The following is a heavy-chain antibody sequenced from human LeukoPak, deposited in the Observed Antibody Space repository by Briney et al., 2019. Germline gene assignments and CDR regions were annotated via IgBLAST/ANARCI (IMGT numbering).Heavy chain of an antibody. J-gene: IGHJ4*02. CDR2: IRGSGAST. CDR1: GFTFSSYW. D-gene: IGHD2-2*01. Sequence: GGSLRLSCVASGFTFSSYWMHWVRQDPRKGLVWVSAIRGSGASTYYTDSVKGRFTISRDNSKNTLYLQMNSLRAEDTAVYYCAKGGYCSSPSCPFDYWGQGTLVTVSP. CDR3: AKGGYCSSPSCPFDY. V-gene: IGHV3-23*01.